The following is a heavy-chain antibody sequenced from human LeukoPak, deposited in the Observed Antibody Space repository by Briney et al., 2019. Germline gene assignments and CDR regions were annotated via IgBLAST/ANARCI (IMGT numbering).Heavy chain of an antibody. J-gene: IGHJ4*02. V-gene: IGHV3-23*01. CDR3: AKLGYSYDLDY. CDR2: ISGSGGST. Sequence: GGSLSLSCAASGFTFSSYAMSWVRQAPGKGLEWVSAISGSGGSTYYADSVKGRFTISRDNSKNTLYLQINSLRAEDTAVYYCAKLGYSYDLDYWGQGTLVTVSS. D-gene: IGHD5-18*01. CDR1: GFTFSSYA.